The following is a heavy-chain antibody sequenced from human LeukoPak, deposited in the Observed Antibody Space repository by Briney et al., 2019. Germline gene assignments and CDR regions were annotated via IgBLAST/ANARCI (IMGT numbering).Heavy chain of an antibody. CDR3: AREGTYYYGSGSSY. CDR1: GGSISSSNYY. D-gene: IGHD3-10*01. Sequence: KPSETLSLICSVSGGSISSSNYYWGWIRQPPGKGLEWIGSIYHSGSTYYNPSLKSRVTISVDTSKNQFSLKLSSVTAADTAVYYCAREGTYYYGSGSSYWGQGTLVTVSS. V-gene: IGHV4-39*07. J-gene: IGHJ4*02. CDR2: IYHSGST.